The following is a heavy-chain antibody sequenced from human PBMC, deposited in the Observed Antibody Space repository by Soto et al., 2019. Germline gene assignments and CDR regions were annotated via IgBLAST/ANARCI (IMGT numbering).Heavy chain of an antibody. CDR2: IYYSGST. Sequence: VETSKALSRTCTVSGGSISSSSYYWGWIRQHPGKGLEWIGYIYYSGSTYYNPSLKSRVTISVDTSKNQFSLQLSSVTAADTAVYYCARDPPDSTPPIWGQGTMVT. CDR1: GGSISSSSYY. J-gene: IGHJ3*02. D-gene: IGHD3-22*01. V-gene: IGHV4-31*03. CDR3: ARDPPDSTPPI.